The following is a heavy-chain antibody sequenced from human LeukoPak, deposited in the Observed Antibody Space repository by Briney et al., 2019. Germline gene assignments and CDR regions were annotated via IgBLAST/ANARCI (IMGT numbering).Heavy chain of an antibody. Sequence: SETLSLTCTVSGGSISPYFWSWIRQPQGKGLEWFGYISYTGSTNYNPSLKSRVTISVDTSKKQFSLQMTPVTAADTAVYYCARDDYRGVTNFDPWGQGTLVTVSS. J-gene: IGHJ5*02. CDR3: ARDDYRGVTNFDP. CDR2: ISYTGST. V-gene: IGHV4-59*01. D-gene: IGHD3-10*01. CDR1: GGSISPYF.